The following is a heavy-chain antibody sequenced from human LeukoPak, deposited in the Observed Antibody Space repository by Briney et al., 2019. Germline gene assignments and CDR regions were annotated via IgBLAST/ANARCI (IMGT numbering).Heavy chain of an antibody. Sequence: GGSLTLSCAASGFTFSNYAINWVRQPPGKGLEWVSVISGSGGGGKIYYADSVKGRFTISRDNSKNTLFLQMNSLRVADTAVYYCAKRADYYDSSRALYDAFDLWGQGTMVTVSS. CDR1: GFTFSNYA. D-gene: IGHD3-16*01. CDR2: ISGSGGGGKI. CDR3: AKRADYYDSSRALYDAFDL. V-gene: IGHV3-23*01. J-gene: IGHJ3*01.